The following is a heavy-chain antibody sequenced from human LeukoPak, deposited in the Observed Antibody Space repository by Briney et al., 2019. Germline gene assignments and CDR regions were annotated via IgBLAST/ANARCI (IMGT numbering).Heavy chain of an antibody. CDR3: ARRSTAMGPFDY. D-gene: IGHD1-1*01. CDR2: VYNSGST. Sequence: SETLSLTCTVSGGSISSYYWSWIRQPPGKGLEWIGDVYNSGSTNYKPSLRSRVTISVDTSKNQFSLKLASVTAADTAVYYCARRSTAMGPFDYWGQGTLVTVSA. CDR1: GGSISSYY. J-gene: IGHJ4*02. V-gene: IGHV4-59*08.